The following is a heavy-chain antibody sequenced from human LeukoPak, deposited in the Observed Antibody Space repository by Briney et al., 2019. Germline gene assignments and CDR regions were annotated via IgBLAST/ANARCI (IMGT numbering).Heavy chain of an antibody. J-gene: IGHJ4*02. CDR2: IDGGGGST. CDR3: AKDFYDNSGSRYDY. D-gene: IGHD3-22*01. CDR1: GFAFSSYA. Sequence: GGSLRLSCTASGFAFSSYAMSWVRQAPGVGLEWVSAIDGGGGSTWHADSVKGRFTISRDNSKNTLYMQMNSLRAEDTAVYYCAKDFYDNSGSRYDYWGQGTLVTVSS. V-gene: IGHV3-23*01.